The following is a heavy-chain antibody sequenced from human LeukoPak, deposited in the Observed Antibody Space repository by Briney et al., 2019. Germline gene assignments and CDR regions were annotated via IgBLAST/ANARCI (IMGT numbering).Heavy chain of an antibody. CDR3: ARLMAAGTLY. CDR2: IYPCDSDT. J-gene: IGHJ4*02. Sequence: GESLKISCKGSGCRFTEYWIGWVRQMPGKGVEWVGIIYPCDSDTRYSPSFQGHVTISADKSITTAYLQWSSLKASDTAMYYCARLMAAGTLYWGQGTLVTVSS. D-gene: IGHD6-13*01. V-gene: IGHV5-51*01. CDR1: GCRFTEYW.